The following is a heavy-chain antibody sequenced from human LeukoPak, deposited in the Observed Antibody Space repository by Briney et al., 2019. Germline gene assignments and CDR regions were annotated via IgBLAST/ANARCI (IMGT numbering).Heavy chain of an antibody. D-gene: IGHD4-17*01. CDR1: GFTFSSYA. Sequence: GGSLRLSCAASGFTFSSYAMHWVRQAPGKGLEWVAVISYDGSNKYYADSVKGRFTISRDNSKNTLYLQMNSLRAEDTAVCYCPRETTVTTFDYWGQGTLVTVSS. CDR3: PRETTVTTFDY. V-gene: IGHV3-30-3*01. CDR2: ISYDGSNK. J-gene: IGHJ4*02.